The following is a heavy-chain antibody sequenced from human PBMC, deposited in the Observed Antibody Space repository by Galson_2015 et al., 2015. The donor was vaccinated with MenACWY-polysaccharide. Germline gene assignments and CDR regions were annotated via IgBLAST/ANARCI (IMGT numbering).Heavy chain of an antibody. D-gene: IGHD2-15*01. J-gene: IGHJ5*02. CDR2: INADGSAT. CDR3: TKAGAKYCSGSSCNFNWFDP. V-gene: IGHV3-74*01. Sequence: PLRLSCAASGFSFSTYWMHWVRHAPGKGLVWVSRINADGSATGYADSVRGRFTISRDNAKNTLYLEMNSLRAEDTAVYYYTKAGAKYCSGSSCNFNWFDPWGQGTLVTVSS. CDR1: GFSFSTYW.